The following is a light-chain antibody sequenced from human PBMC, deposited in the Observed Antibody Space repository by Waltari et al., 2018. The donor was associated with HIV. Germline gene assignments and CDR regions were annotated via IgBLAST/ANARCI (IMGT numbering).Light chain of an antibody. V-gene: IGKV3-15*01. CDR3: QQYNNWPYT. J-gene: IGKJ2*01. CDR1: QCVNIK. CDR2: SAS. Sequence: EILMTQSPDTLSVSPGETATLSCRASQCVNIKLAWYQQKPGQAPRLLIYSASTRATGIPARFSGSGSGTEFTLTITSLQSEDFTIYYCQQYNNWPYTFGQGTKLEI.